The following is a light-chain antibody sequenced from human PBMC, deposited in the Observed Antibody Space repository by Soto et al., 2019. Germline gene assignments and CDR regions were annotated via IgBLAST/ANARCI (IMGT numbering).Light chain of an antibody. J-gene: IGKJ4*01. V-gene: IGKV3-20*01. Sequence: LTQSPGSLSLSSGERATVSCRASQTVRSSYLAWYQQRPGQAPILLIYGAFNRATGIPDRFSGSESGTDYNLTISRLDPEDSAVYYCQQYGDSITFGGGTKVEI. CDR1: QTVRSSY. CDR2: GAF. CDR3: QQYGDSIT.